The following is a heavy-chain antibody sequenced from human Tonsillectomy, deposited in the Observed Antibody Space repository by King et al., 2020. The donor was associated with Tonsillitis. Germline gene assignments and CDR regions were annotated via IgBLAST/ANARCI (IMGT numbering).Heavy chain of an antibody. CDR1: GFTFSSYA. CDR2: ISSNGGST. CDR3: VKRGYGSGSYYNSFDY. Sequence: VQLVESGGGLVQPGGSLRLSCSASGFTFSSYAMHWVRQAPGKGLEYVSAISSNGGSTYYADSVKGRFTISRDNSKNTLYLQMSSLRAEDTAVYYCVKRGYGSGSYYNSFDYWGQGTLVTVSS. D-gene: IGHD3-10*01. J-gene: IGHJ4*02. V-gene: IGHV3-64D*06.